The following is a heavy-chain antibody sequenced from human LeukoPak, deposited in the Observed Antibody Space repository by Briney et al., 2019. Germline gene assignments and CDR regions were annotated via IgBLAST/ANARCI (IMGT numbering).Heavy chain of an antibody. V-gene: IGHV3-74*01. CDR1: GFTFSGYW. Sequence: PGGSLRLSCAASGFTFSGYWMHWVRQAPGKGLVWVSRINSDGSSTSYADSVKGRFTISRDNAKNTLYLQMNSLRAEDTAVYYCARDQEQQQLAPHFDYWGQGTLVTVSS. CDR3: ARDQEQQQLAPHFDY. D-gene: IGHD6-13*01. CDR2: INSDGSST. J-gene: IGHJ4*02.